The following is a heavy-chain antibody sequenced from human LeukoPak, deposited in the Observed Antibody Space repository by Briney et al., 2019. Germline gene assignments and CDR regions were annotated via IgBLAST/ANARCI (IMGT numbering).Heavy chain of an antibody. CDR1: GGSISSGDYY. J-gene: IGHJ6*02. V-gene: IGHV4-30-4*01. CDR3: ARALSGYAYYYYGMDV. Sequence: PSQTLSLTCTVSGGSISSGDYYWSWIRQPPGKGLEWIGYNYYSGSTYYNPSLKSRVTISVDTSKNQFSLKLSSVTAADTAVYYCARALSGYAYYYYGMDVWGQGTTVTVSS. D-gene: IGHD5-12*01. CDR2: NYYSGST.